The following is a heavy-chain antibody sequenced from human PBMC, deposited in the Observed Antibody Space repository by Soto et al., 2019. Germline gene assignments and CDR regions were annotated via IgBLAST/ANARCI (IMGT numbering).Heavy chain of an antibody. CDR3: ARDRGYCSGGSCYILSRYYYGMDV. J-gene: IGHJ6*02. Sequence: PGGSLRLSCAASGFTFSSYAMHWVRQAPGKGLEWVAVISYDGSNKYYADSVKGRFTISRDNSKNTLYLQMNSLRAEDTAVYYCARDRGYCSGGSCYILSRYYYGMDVWGQGTTVTVSS. V-gene: IGHV3-30-3*01. CDR2: ISYDGSNK. CDR1: GFTFSSYA. D-gene: IGHD2-15*01.